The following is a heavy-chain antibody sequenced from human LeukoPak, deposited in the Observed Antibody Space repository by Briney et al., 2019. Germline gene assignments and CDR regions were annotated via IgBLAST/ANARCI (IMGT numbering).Heavy chain of an antibody. Sequence: GGSLKLSCSASGFTFSSYAMHWVRQAPGKGLEYVSAISSNGGSTYYADSVKGRFTISRDNSKNTLYLQMSSLRAEDTAVYYCVKDRSLDSSGYYPFDYWGQGTLVTVSS. V-gene: IGHV3-64D*06. D-gene: IGHD3-22*01. CDR2: ISSNGGST. CDR1: GFTFSSYA. CDR3: VKDRSLDSSGYYPFDY. J-gene: IGHJ4*02.